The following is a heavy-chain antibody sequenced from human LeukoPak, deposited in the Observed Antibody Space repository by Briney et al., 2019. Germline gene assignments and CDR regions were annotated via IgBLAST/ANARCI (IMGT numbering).Heavy chain of an antibody. D-gene: IGHD3-10*01. CDR3: ARDYYGSGSYYY. CDR1: GFTFSTYG. V-gene: IGHV3-30*03. Sequence: GRSLRLSCAASGFTFSTYGIHWVRQAPGKGLEWVALISNDGIDKYYVTSVKGRFTISRDNSKNTLYLQMSSLRPEDTAVYYCARDYYGSGSYYYWGQGTLVTVSS. CDR2: ISNDGIDK. J-gene: IGHJ4*02.